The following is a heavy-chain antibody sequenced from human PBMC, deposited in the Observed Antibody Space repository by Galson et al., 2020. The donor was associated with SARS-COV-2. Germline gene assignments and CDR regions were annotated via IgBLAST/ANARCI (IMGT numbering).Heavy chain of an antibody. CDR2: IYYSGST. D-gene: IGHD1-26*01. Sequence: SETLSLTCSVSGGSTNSGDYYWSWIRQLPGKGLEWSGYIYYSGSTYYNPSLKSRVTISIDTSKNQFSLRLNSVTAADTAVYYCARMTQSRQLVGAADYWGQGTLVTVSS. V-gene: IGHV4-31*03. J-gene: IGHJ4*02. CDR3: ARMTQSRQLVGAADY. CDR1: GGSTNSGDYY.